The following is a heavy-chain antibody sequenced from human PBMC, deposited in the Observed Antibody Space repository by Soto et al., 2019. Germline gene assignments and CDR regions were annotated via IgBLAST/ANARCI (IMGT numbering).Heavy chain of an antibody. CDR2: IYYSGST. J-gene: IGHJ5*02. CDR3: ASGPPWSSGWSGGESMVNWFDP. Sequence: QLQLQESGPGLVKPSETLSLTCTVSGGSISSSSYYWGWIRQPPGKGLEWIGSIYYSGSTYYNPSLKSRVTISVDTSKNQFSLKLSSVTAADTAVYYCASGPPWSSGWSGGESMVNWFDPWGQGTLVTVSS. V-gene: IGHV4-39*01. D-gene: IGHD6-19*01. CDR1: GGSISSSSYY.